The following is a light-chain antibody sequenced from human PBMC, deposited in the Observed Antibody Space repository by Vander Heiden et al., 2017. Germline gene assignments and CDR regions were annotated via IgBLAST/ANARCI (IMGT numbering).Light chain of an antibody. CDR1: SSDVGGYHY. CDR3: SSYAGSNNLV. J-gene: IGLJ2*01. V-gene: IGLV2-8*01. CDR2: EVS. Sequence: QSALTQPPSASGSPGQSVTISCTGTSSDVGGYHYVSWYQQHPGKAPKLMIYEVSKRPSGVPDRFSGPKSGNTASLTVSGLQAEDEADYYCSSYAGSNNLVFGGGTKLTVL.